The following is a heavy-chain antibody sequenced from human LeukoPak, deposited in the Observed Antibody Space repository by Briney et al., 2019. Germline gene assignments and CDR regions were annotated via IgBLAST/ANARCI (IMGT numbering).Heavy chain of an antibody. Sequence: ASVKVSCKASGYTFTSYGISWVRQAPGQGLEWMGWISAYNGNTNYAQKLQGRVTITRDTSLNTLFMELSSLKSDDTAVYYCARDRSFMVRGDSFAFDIWGQGTTVIVSS. J-gene: IGHJ3*02. CDR2: ISAYNGNT. V-gene: IGHV1-18*01. D-gene: IGHD3-10*01. CDR3: ARDRSFMVRGDSFAFDI. CDR1: GYTFTSYG.